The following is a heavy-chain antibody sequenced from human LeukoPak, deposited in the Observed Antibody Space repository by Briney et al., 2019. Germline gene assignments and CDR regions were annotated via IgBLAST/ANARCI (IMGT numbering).Heavy chain of an antibody. CDR3: AKDLSGYYPNYFDY. Sequence: GGSLRLSCAASGNYWMHWVRQAPGKGLEWVSAISGSGGSTYYADSVKGRFTISRDNSKNTLYLQMNSLRAEDTAVYYCAKDLSGYYPNYFDYWGQGTLVAVSS. CDR2: ISGSGGST. CDR1: GNYW. V-gene: IGHV3-23*01. D-gene: IGHD3-22*01. J-gene: IGHJ4*02.